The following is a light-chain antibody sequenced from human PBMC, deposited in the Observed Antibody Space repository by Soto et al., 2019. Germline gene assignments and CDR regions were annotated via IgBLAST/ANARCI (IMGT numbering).Light chain of an antibody. Sequence: QSALTQPASVSGSPGQSITISCTGTISDVGRYNLVSWYQQHPDKAPKLIIYEDIERPSGVSHRFSGSTSGNTASLTISGLQTEDEAKFFCCSYAGGASVDFGGGTKLTVL. CDR1: ISDVGRYNL. CDR2: EDI. J-gene: IGLJ2*01. V-gene: IGLV2-23*01. CDR3: CSYAGGASVD.